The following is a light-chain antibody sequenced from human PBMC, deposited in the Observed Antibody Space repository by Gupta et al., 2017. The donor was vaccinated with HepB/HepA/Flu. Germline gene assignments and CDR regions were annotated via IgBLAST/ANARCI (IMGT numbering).Light chain of an antibody. J-gene: IGLJ2*01. CDR2: IYN. CDR1: SSNIGSNT. Sequence: QSVLTQPPSASGTPGQRITISCSGSSSNIGSNTVNWYQQLPGTAPTPLIFIYNQRPSGVPDPFSCSKSGSSASLAITRPQSEDEADYYYYSWADNLNGHGVVFGGGTKLTVL. CDR3: YSWADNLNGHGVV. V-gene: IGLV1-44*01.